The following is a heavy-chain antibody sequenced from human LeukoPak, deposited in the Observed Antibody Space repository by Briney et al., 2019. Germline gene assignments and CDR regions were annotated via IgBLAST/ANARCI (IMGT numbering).Heavy chain of an antibody. CDR2: INHSGST. CDR3: ARVRRVGVKADY. CDR1: SGSFSGYY. V-gene: IGHV4-34*01. Sequence: SETLSLTCAVYSGSFSGYYWSWIRQPPGKGLEWIGEINHSGSTNYNPSLKSRVTISVDTSKNQFSLKLSSVTAADTAVYYCARVRRVGVKADYWGQGTQVTVSS. D-gene: IGHD1-26*01. J-gene: IGHJ4*02.